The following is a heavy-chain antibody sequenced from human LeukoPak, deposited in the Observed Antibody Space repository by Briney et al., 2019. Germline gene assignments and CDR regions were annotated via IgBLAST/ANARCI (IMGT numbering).Heavy chain of an antibody. D-gene: IGHD3-10*01. V-gene: IGHV4-39*07. Sequence: PSETLSLTCTVSGGSISSSSYYWGWIRQPPGKGLGWIGSIYYSGSTYYNPSLKSRVTISVDTSKNQFSLKLSSVTAADTAVYYCARGRKYYGSGSYDYWGQGTLVTVSS. J-gene: IGHJ4*02. CDR2: IYYSGST. CDR1: GGSISSSSYY. CDR3: ARGRKYYGSGSYDY.